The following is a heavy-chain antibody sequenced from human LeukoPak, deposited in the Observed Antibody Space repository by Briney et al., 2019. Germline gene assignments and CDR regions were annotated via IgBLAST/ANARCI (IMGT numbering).Heavy chain of an antibody. Sequence: PGGSLRLSCAASGFIFRNYGMTWVRQAPGQGLEWVSSISGSGSGTYYADSVKGRFTISRDNSKNTLYLQMNSLRAEDTAVYYCATRAGPSGLGAFDIWGQGTMVTVSS. CDR3: ATRAGPSGLGAFDI. J-gene: IGHJ3*02. V-gene: IGHV3-23*01. D-gene: IGHD3-3*01. CDR1: GFIFRNYG. CDR2: ISGSGSGT.